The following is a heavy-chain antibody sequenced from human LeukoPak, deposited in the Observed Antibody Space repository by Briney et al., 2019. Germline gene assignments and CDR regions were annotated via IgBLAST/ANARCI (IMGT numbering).Heavy chain of an antibody. J-gene: IGHJ4*02. V-gene: IGHV4-34*01. Sequence: SETLSLTCAVYGGSFSGYYWSWIRQPPGKGLEWIGEIYHSGSTNSNPSLKSRVTISVDTSKNQFSLKLSSVTAADTAVYYCARGSRELYYFDYWGQGTLVTVSS. CDR3: ARGSRELYYFDY. CDR1: GGSFSGYY. D-gene: IGHD1-7*01. CDR2: IYHSGST.